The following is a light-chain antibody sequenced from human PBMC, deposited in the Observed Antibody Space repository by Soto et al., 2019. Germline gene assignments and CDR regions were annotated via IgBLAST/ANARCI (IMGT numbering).Light chain of an antibody. Sequence: IQLTQSPSLLSASIGDRVTISCRASQDINSYLAWYQQKPGKAPNLLIYEASILQRGVPSRFSGSISGTDFTLTISSLQAEDFATYYCQQTRSYPSTFGGGTKVDI. J-gene: IGKJ4*01. V-gene: IGKV1-9*01. CDR3: QQTRSYPST. CDR2: EAS. CDR1: QDINSY.